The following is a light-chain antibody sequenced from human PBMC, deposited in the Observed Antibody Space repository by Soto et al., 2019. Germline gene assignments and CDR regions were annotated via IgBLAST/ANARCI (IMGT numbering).Light chain of an antibody. V-gene: IGLV2-14*01. CDR1: SSDVGGYNY. CDR2: EVS. J-gene: IGLJ3*02. Sequence: QSALTQPASVSGSPGQSITISCTGTSSDVGGYNYVSWYQQHPGKAPKFLIYEVSNRPSGVSNRFSGSKSGNTASLTISGLQAEDEEDYYCSSYTSTSTWVFGGGTKLTVL. CDR3: SSYTSTSTWV.